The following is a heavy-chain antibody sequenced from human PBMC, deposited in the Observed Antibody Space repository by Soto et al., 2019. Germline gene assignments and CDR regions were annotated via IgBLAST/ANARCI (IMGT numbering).Heavy chain of an antibody. Sequence: PGGSLRLSCAASGFTFSEYYMSWIRQSPGKGLEWVSHISGSSTYTNYADFVKGRFTISRDNANKSLYLQMNSLRAEDTAVYYCARMDWSGGSCFSDRFRWVDPWGQGTLVTVS. CDR1: GFTFSEYY. J-gene: IGHJ5*02. CDR2: ISGSSTYT. V-gene: IGHV3-11*03. D-gene: IGHD2-15*01. CDR3: ARMDWSGGSCFSDRFRWVDP.